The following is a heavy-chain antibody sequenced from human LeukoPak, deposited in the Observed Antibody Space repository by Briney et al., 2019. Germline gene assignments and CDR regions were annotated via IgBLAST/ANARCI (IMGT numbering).Heavy chain of an antibody. V-gene: IGHV1-69*13. CDR1: GGTFSSYA. D-gene: IGHD6-13*01. Sequence: SVKVSXXASGGTFSSYAISWVRQAPGQGLEWMGGIIPIFGTANYAQKFQGRVTITADESTSTVYMELSSLRSEDTAVYYCARESRQQLVLRYWGQGTLVTVSS. CDR3: ARESRQQLVLRY. J-gene: IGHJ4*02. CDR2: IIPIFGTA.